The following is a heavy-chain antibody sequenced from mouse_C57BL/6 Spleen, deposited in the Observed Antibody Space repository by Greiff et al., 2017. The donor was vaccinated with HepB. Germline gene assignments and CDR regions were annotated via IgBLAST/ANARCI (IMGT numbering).Heavy chain of an antibody. Sequence: VKLVESGPGLVQPSQILSITCTVSGFSLTSYGVHWVRQPPGKGLEWLGVIWSGGSTDYNAAFISRLSISKDNSKSQVFFKMNSLQADDTAIYYCAKGDYYGSSGNFDVWGTGTTVTVSS. D-gene: IGHD1-1*01. J-gene: IGHJ1*03. CDR3: AKGDYYGSSGNFDV. CDR1: GFSLTSYG. V-gene: IGHV2-4*01. CDR2: IWSGGST.